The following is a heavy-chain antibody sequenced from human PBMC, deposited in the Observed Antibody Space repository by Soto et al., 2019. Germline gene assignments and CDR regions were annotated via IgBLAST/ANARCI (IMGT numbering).Heavy chain of an antibody. V-gene: IGHV4-61*01. CDR3: ARGGVRSYWYFDL. CDR2: IYYSGST. D-gene: IGHD1-1*01. J-gene: IGHJ2*01. Sequence: QVQLQESGPGLVKPSETLSLTCTVSGGSVSSDSYYWSWIRQPPGKGLEWIGYIYYSGSTNYNPSLKRRVTISLDTSKNQCSLKLSSVTAADTAVYYCARGGVRSYWYFDLWGRGTLVTVSS. CDR1: GGSVSSDSYY.